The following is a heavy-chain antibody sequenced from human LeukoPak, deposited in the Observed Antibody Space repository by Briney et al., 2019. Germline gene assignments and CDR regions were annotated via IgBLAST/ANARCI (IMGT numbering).Heavy chain of an antibody. Sequence: SETLSLICTVPGGSITNYYWSWIRQPPGKGLEWIGRIYTSGSTNYNPSLKSRVTISVDTSKNQFSLKLSSVTAADTAVYYCARDGYCSAGSCCVDYWGQGTLVTVSS. CDR3: ARDGYCSAGSCCVDY. CDR2: IYTSGST. CDR1: GGSITNYY. V-gene: IGHV4-4*08. D-gene: IGHD2-15*01. J-gene: IGHJ4*02.